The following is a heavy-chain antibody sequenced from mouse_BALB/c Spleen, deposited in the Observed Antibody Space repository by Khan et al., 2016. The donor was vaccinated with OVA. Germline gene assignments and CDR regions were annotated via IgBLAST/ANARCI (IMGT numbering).Heavy chain of an antibody. Sequence: EVQLQESGPGLVKPSQSLSLTCTVTGYSFTSGYGWNWIRQFPGNKLEWMGYISYSGSTNYNPSLKSRITITRDTSKNQFFLQLNSVTTEDTATYYCARTARIKYWGQGTTLTVSS. J-gene: IGHJ2*01. D-gene: IGHD1-2*01. CDR2: ISYSGST. CDR3: ARTARIKY. CDR1: GYSFTSGYG. V-gene: IGHV3-2*02.